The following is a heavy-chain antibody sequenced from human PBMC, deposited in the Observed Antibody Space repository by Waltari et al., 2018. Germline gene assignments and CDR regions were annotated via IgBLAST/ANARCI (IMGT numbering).Heavy chain of an antibody. CDR2: ISAYNGNT. CDR1: GYTFTSYG. Sequence: QVQLVQSGAEVKKPGASVQVSCKASGYTFTSYGISWMRQAPGQGLEWMGWISAYNGNTNYAQKLQGRVTMTTDTSTSTAYMELRSLRSDDTAVYYCARGGGDPVAATPFLEFDPWGQGTLVTVSS. CDR3: ARGGGDPVAATPFLEFDP. V-gene: IGHV1-18*01. D-gene: IGHD2-15*01. J-gene: IGHJ5*02.